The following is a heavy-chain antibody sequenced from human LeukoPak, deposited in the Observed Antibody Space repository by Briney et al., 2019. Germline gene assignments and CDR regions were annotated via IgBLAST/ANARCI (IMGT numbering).Heavy chain of an antibody. CDR2: ISYDGSNK. V-gene: IGHV3-30*18. Sequence: GSLRLSCAASGFTFSSYGMHSVRQAPGKGLEWVAVISYDGSNKYYADSVKGRFTISRDNSKNTLYLQMNSLRAEDTAVYYCAKDDGYPTAFDYWGQGTLVTVSS. CDR3: AKDDGYPTAFDY. CDR1: GFTFSSYG. D-gene: IGHD5-24*01. J-gene: IGHJ4*02.